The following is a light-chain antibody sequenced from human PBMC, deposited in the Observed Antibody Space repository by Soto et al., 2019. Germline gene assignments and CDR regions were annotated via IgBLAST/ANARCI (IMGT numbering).Light chain of an antibody. CDR1: QIVGTT. J-gene: IGKJ4*01. V-gene: IGKV3-11*01. Sequence: IVLRQSPATLSLSPGERASLSCRASQIVGTTLAWYQQRPGQAPRLLIYDASKRAAGIPARFSGRGSGTDFTLTISSLEPEDFAVYYCQQRFDWPLTFGGGTKVDIK. CDR3: QQRFDWPLT. CDR2: DAS.